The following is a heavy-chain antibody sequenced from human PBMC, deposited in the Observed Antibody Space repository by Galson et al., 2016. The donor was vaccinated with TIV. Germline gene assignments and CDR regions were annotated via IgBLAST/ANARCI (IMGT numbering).Heavy chain of an antibody. V-gene: IGHV1-69*13. CDR1: GGLVSNYA. CDR3: AKDPYIYGSYLDH. Sequence: SVKVSCKASGGLVSNYAISWVRQAPGQGLEWMGGIIPIFGTTKYAQKFQGRVTITADEPTRIVNMELSSLRSEDTAVYYCAKDPYIYGSYLDHWGQGTLVTVSS. J-gene: IGHJ4*02. CDR2: IIPIFGTT. D-gene: IGHD5-18*01.